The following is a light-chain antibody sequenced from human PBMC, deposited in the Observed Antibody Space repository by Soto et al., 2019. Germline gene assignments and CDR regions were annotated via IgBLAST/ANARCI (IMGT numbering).Light chain of an antibody. V-gene: IGKV3-15*01. CDR1: QSVSSN. CDR3: QQYNNWPPGT. Sequence: EIVMTQSPATLSVSPGERATLSCRASQSVSSNLAWYQQKPGQAPRLLIYGASTRGTGIPARFSGSGSGTEFTLTLSSLQSEDFAVYYCQQYNNWPPGTFGQGTKLEIK. J-gene: IGKJ2*01. CDR2: GAS.